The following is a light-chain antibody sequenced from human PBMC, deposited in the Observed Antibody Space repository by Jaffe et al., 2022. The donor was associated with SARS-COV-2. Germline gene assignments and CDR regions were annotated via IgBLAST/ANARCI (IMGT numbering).Light chain of an antibody. CDR1: SLTNYY. V-gene: IGLV3-19*01. CDR3: NSRDSSGDHWV. Sequence: SSELTQDPAVSVALGQTVRLTCQGDSLTNYYASWYQQKPGQAPVLVLYGKDNRPSGIPDRFSGSSSRNTASLTITGAQAEDEADYYCNSRDSSGDHWVFGGGTRLTVL. CDR2: GKD. J-gene: IGLJ3*02.